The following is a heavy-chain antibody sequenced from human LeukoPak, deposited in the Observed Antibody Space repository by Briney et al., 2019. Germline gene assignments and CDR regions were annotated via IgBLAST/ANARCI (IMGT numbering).Heavy chain of an antibody. CDR2: ISSSSSTI. CDR3: ARARGNYYGSGSYLPPNFDY. CDR1: GFTFSSYS. J-gene: IGHJ4*02. Sequence: GGSLRLSCAASGFTFSSYSMNWVRQAPGKGLEWVSYISSSSSTIYYADSVKGRFTISRDNAKNSLYLQMNSLRAEDTAVYYCARARGNYYGSGSYLPPNFDYWGQGTLVTVSS. V-gene: IGHV3-48*01. D-gene: IGHD3-10*01.